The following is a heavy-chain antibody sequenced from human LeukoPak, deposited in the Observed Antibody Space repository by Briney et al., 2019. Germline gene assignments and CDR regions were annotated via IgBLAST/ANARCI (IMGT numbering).Heavy chain of an antibody. J-gene: IGHJ4*02. V-gene: IGHV1-2*02. Sequence: VASVKVSRKTSGYTFAFTDNYIHWVRQAPGQGPEWMGWMNPNSGGANYAQNFQGRLTMTRDTSISTAYMELSRLTSDDTAVYYCARGLLRELLGFDYWGQGTLVTVSS. CDR3: ARGLLRELLGFDY. D-gene: IGHD3-16*01. CDR2: MNPNSGGA. CDR1: GYTFAFTDNY.